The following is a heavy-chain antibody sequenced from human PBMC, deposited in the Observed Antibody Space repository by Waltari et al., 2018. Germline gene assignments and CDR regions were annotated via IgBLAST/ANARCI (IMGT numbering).Heavy chain of an antibody. J-gene: IGHJ5*02. CDR3: ARGEPIKGWFDP. D-gene: IGHD1-1*01. Sequence: HVQLQQWGAGLLKPSETLSLTCAVYGGSFSGYYWSWIRQPPGRVLEWIGEINHSGSTNYNPSLKSRVTISVDTSKNQFSLKLSSVTAADTAVYYCARGEPIKGWFDPWGQGTLVTVSS. V-gene: IGHV4-34*01. CDR1: GGSFSGYY. CDR2: INHSGST.